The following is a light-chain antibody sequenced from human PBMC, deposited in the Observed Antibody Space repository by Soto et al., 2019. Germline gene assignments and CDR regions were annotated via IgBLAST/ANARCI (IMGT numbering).Light chain of an antibody. CDR3: QQLKTYPIT. J-gene: IGKJ5*01. CDR1: QGISSY. V-gene: IGKV1-9*01. Sequence: DIQLTQSPSFLSASVGDRVTITCRASQGISSYLAWYQQKSGKAPKLLINGASTLQSGVPSRFSGSGSGTEFTPTISSLQPEDFATYYCQQLKTYPITFGQGTRLEIE. CDR2: GAS.